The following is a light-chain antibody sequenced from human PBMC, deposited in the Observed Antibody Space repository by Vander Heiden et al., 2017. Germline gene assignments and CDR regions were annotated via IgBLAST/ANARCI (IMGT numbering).Light chain of an antibody. CDR2: DVS. J-gene: IGKJ2*01. Sequence: DIQMTQSPSTLSVSVGDRVTITCRASQSISRWLAWYQQKPGKAPKLLIYDVSSLGSGVPSRFSCSGSGTEFTLTISSLQPDDFASYYCQQYNSYSGYTFGQGTKLEIK. V-gene: IGKV1-5*01. CDR3: QQYNSYSGYT. CDR1: QSISRW.